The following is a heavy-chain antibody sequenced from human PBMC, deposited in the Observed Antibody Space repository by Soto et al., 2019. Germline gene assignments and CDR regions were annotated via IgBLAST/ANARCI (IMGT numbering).Heavy chain of an antibody. V-gene: IGHV3-11*01. D-gene: IGHD3-3*01. J-gene: IGHJ2*01. Sequence: QVQLVESGGGLVEPGGSLRLSCLASGFTFSDYYMSWIRQPPGKGVEWLAYISSSGSIIKFADSLRGRFTISRDNGKRSLFLQMDNLRAEDTAVYFCARQCTTLGVGVDWYVDVWGLGTLVTVSS. CDR2: ISSSGSII. CDR1: GFTFSDYY. CDR3: ARQCTTLGVGVDWYVDV.